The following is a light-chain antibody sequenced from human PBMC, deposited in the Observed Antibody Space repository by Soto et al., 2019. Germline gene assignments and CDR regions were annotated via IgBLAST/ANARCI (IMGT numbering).Light chain of an antibody. Sequence: QAVVTQEPSASGSPGQSVTISCTGTSSDVGGYNYVSWYQQHPGKAPKLMIYEVSKRPSGVPDRFSGSKSGNTASLTVSGLQAEDEADYYCSSYAGSNNLVFGGGTKLTVL. J-gene: IGLJ2*01. CDR3: SSYAGSNNLV. V-gene: IGLV2-8*01. CDR2: EVS. CDR1: SSDVGGYNY.